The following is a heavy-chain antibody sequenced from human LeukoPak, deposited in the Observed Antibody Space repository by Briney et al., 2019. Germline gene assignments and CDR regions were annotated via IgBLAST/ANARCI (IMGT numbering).Heavy chain of an antibody. Sequence: PSETLSLTCAVYGGSFSGYYWSWIRRPPGKGLEWIGEINHSGSTNYNPSLKSRVTISVDTSKNQFSLKLSSVTAADTAVYYCARGVIAVFDYWGQGTLVTVSS. CDR2: INHSGST. D-gene: IGHD6-19*01. CDR1: GGSFSGYY. CDR3: ARGVIAVFDY. V-gene: IGHV4-34*01. J-gene: IGHJ4*02.